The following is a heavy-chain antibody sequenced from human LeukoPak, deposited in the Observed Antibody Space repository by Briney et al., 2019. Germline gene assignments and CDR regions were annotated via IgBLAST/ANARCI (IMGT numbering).Heavy chain of an antibody. V-gene: IGHV4-4*07. CDR3: ARVRAYANFVGSFDL. CDR2: IWTTGST. D-gene: IGHD1-26*01. CDR1: GGSISSHY. J-gene: IGHJ2*01. Sequence: SETLSLTCTVSGGSISSHYWSWTRHPAGKRLEWLGRIWTTGSTAYNPSYKSRLTMSMDKSNNQFSLKLTSITAADTAVYYCARVRAYANFVGSFDLWGRGALVTVSS.